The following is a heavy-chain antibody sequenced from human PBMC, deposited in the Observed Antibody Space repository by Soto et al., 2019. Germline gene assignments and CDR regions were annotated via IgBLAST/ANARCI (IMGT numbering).Heavy chain of an antibody. CDR3: ARGAGLRFLQWLSDWFDP. J-gene: IGHJ5*02. Sequence: SETLSLTCTVSGGSISSGDYYWSWIRQPPGKGLEWIGYIYYSGSTYYNPSLKSRVTISVDTSKNQFSLKLSSVTAADTAVYYCARGAGLRFLQWLSDWFDPWGQGTLVTVSS. CDR1: GGSISSGDYY. V-gene: IGHV4-30-4*01. CDR2: IYYSGST. D-gene: IGHD3-3*01.